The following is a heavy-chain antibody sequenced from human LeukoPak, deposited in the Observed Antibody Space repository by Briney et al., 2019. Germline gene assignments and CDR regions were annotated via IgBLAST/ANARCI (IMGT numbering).Heavy chain of an antibody. V-gene: IGHV1-69*13. D-gene: IGHD3-3*01. J-gene: IGHJ5*02. CDR1: GGTFSSYA. Sequence: ASVKVSCKASGGTFSSYAISWVRQAPGQGLEWMGGIIPIFGTANYAQKFQGRVTITADESTSTAYMELSSLRSEDTAVYYCARDRNTIFGVVTSNWFDPWGXGTLVTVSS. CDR2: IIPIFGTA. CDR3: ARDRNTIFGVVTSNWFDP.